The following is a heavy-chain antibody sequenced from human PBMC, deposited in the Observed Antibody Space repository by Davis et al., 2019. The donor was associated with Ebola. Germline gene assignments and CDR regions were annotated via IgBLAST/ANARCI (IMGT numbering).Heavy chain of an antibody. V-gene: IGHV1-18*01. CDR1: GYTFTTYG. D-gene: IGHD3-10*01. J-gene: IGHJ4*02. CDR3: ARALTYGSGNDH. Sequence: ASVKVSCKASGYTFTTYGISWVRQAPGQGLEWMGWISGYNGNTNYAQKLQGRVTTTTDTSTTTAYMDLRSLRSDDTAVYYCARALTYGSGNDHWGQGTLVTVSS. CDR2: ISGYNGNT.